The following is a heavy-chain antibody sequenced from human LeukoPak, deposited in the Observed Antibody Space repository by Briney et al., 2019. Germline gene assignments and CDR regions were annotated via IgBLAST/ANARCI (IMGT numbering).Heavy chain of an antibody. CDR2: IKSIPDSGTT. V-gene: IGHV3-15*01. CDR1: GFSFSNAW. Sequence: PGGSLRLPCAASGFSFSNAWMSWVRQAPGKGLEWVGRIKSIPDSGTTDYAAPVKGRFTISRDDSKTTLYLQMNSLRTEDTAVYYCTTAPPKKYYFDSSGYYILSAYFDSWGQGTLVTVSS. J-gene: IGHJ4*02. D-gene: IGHD3-22*01. CDR3: TTAPPKKYYFDSSGYYILSAYFDS.